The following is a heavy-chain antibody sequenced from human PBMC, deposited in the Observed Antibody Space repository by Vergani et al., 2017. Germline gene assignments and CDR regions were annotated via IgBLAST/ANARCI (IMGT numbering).Heavy chain of an antibody. Sequence: EVQLVESGGGLVKPGGSLRLSCAASGFTFSSYSMNWVRQAPGKGLEWVSSISSSSSYIYYADSVKGRFTISRDNAKHSLYLQMNSLRAEDTAVYYCARDSPLPITFGGVTSARYFDYWGQGTLVTVSS. J-gene: IGHJ4*02. CDR1: GFTFSSYS. CDR3: ARDSPLPITFGGVTSARYFDY. V-gene: IGHV3-21*01. D-gene: IGHD3-16*01. CDR2: ISSSSSYI.